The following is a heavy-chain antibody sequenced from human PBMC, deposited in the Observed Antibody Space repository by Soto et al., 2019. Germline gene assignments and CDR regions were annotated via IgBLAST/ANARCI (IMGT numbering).Heavy chain of an antibody. CDR1: GDSVSSNSAA. CDR2: TYYRSKWYN. Sequence: SQTLSLTCAISGDSVSSNSAAWNWIRQSPSRGLEWLGRTYYRSKWYNDYAVSVKSRITINPDTSKNQFSLKLSSVTAADTAVYYCARRAARGTYYFDYWGQGTLVTVSS. D-gene: IGHD6-6*01. V-gene: IGHV6-1*01. CDR3: ARRAARGTYYFDY. J-gene: IGHJ4*02.